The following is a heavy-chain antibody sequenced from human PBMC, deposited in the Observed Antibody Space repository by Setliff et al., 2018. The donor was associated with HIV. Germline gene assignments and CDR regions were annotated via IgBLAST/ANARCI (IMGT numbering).Heavy chain of an antibody. CDR2: INPSGGSA. CDR1: GYTFTNNY. Sequence: GASVKVSCKASGYTFTNNYIHWVRQAPGQGLEWMAIINPSGGSASYAQKFQGRVTITRDTSTSTVYMELSGLRSDDTAVYYCARHASTWYYESSGPHFDYWGQGTLVTVSS. D-gene: IGHD3-22*01. J-gene: IGHJ4*02. V-gene: IGHV1-46*01. CDR3: ARHASTWYYESSGPHFDY.